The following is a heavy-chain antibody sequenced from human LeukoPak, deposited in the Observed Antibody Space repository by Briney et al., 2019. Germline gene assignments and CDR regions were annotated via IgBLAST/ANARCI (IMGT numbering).Heavy chain of an antibody. D-gene: IGHD3-3*01. CDR2: INHRGST. CDR1: GGSFSGYY. V-gene: IGHV4-34*01. J-gene: IGHJ4*02. CDR3: ARVRGYDLWSGYSSGFDY. Sequence: SETLSLTCAVYGGSFSGYYWSWIRQPPGKGLEWIGEINHRGSTNYNPSLKSRVTISVDTSKNQFSLKLSSVTAADTAVYYCARVRGYDLWSGYSSGFDYWGQGTLVTVSS.